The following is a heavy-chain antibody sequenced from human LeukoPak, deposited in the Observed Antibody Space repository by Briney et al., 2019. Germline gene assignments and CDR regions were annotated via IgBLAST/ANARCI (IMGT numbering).Heavy chain of an antibody. D-gene: IGHD3-22*01. CDR3: ARVAYDSSGYYSRRSDI. J-gene: IGHJ3*02. Sequence: PGGSLRLSCAGSGFTFSDYTMHWVRQAPGEGLEYVSAITGNARSKYHADSVRGRFAISRDNSKDTLYLQMGSLRPEDTAVYYCARVAYDSSGYYSRRSDIWGQGTMVTVSS. CDR1: GFTFSDYT. CDR2: ITGNARSK. V-gene: IGHV3-64*02.